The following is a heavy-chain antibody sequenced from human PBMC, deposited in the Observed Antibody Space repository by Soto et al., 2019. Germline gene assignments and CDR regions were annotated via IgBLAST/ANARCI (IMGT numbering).Heavy chain of an antibody. Sequence: GGSLRLSCAASGFTFSSYDMHWVRQATGKGLEWVSAIGTAGDTYYPGSVKGRFTISRENAKNSLYLQMNSLRAEDTAVYYCARDLGTDYDILTGYGLDVWGQGTTVPVSS. CDR3: ARDLGTDYDILTGYGLDV. CDR1: GFTFSSYD. CDR2: IGTAGDT. J-gene: IGHJ6*02. V-gene: IGHV3-13*01. D-gene: IGHD3-9*01.